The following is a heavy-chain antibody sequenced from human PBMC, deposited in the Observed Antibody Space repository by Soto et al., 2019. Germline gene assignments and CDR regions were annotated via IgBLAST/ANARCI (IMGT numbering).Heavy chain of an antibody. Sequence: QVQLVESGGGVVQPGRSLRLSCAASGFTFSSYAKHWVRQAPGKGLEWVAVISYDGSNKYYADSVKGRFTISRDNSKNTLYLQMNSLRAEDTAVYYCARGGWLQPPHWFDPWGQGTLVTFCS. D-gene: IGHD5-12*01. J-gene: IGHJ5*02. CDR3: ARGGWLQPPHWFDP. CDR1: GFTFSSYA. CDR2: ISYDGSNK. V-gene: IGHV3-30-3*01.